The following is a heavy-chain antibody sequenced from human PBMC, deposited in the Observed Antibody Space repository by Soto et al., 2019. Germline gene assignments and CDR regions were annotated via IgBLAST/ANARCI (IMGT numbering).Heavy chain of an antibody. CDR2: IYPGDSDT. CDR1: GYIFTSYW. D-gene: IGHD4-17*01. J-gene: IGHJ3*02. V-gene: IGHV5-51*01. Sequence: GESLKISCKGSGYIFTSYWICCFLQMPVKVLEWMGIIYPGDSDTRYSPSFQGQVTISADKSISTAYLQWSSLKASDTAMYYCARSQDDYGDYGAFDIWGQGTMVTVSS. CDR3: ARSQDDYGDYGAFDI.